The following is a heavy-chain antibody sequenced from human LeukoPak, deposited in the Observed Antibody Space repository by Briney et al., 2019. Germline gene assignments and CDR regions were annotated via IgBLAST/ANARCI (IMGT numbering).Heavy chain of an antibody. CDR2: INPSGGST. CDR1: GYTFTSYY. V-gene: IGHV1-46*01. Sequence: EASVKVSCKASGYTFTSYYMHWVRQAPGQGLEWMGIINPSGGSTSYAQKFQGRVTMTRDTSTSTVYMELSSLRSEDTAVYYCARESLSSSYHPRGHVYWGQGTLVTVSS. J-gene: IGHJ4*02. D-gene: IGHD2-15*01. CDR3: ARESLSSSYHPRGHVY.